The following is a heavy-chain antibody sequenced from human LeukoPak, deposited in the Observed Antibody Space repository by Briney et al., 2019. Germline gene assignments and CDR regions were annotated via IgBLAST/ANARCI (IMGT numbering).Heavy chain of an antibody. V-gene: IGHV3-23*01. CDR2: ITASGDST. Sequence: PGGSLRLSCAGSGFPFSSYPISWVRQPPGKGLEWVSAITASGDSTYSADSVKGRFTISRDNSRNTLFLEMSSLRAEDTAVYYCTPDYFSWHAGPLFDLFDYWGQGTLVTVSS. J-gene: IGHJ4*02. CDR3: TPDYFSWHAGPLFDLFDY. CDR1: GFPFSSYP. D-gene: IGHD3-9*01.